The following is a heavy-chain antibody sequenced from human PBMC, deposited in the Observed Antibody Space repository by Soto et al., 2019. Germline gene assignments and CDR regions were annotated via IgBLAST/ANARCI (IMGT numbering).Heavy chain of an antibody. D-gene: IGHD4-17*01. CDR1: GFTFSSYG. Sequence: QVQLVESGGGVVQPGRSLRLSCAASGFTFSSYGMHWVRQAPGKGLEWVAVIWYDGSNKYYADSVKGRFTISRDNSKNTLYLQMNSLRAEDTAVYYCARDYYGDYGELYYWGQGTLVTVSS. V-gene: IGHV3-33*01. CDR2: IWYDGSNK. CDR3: ARDYYGDYGELYY. J-gene: IGHJ4*02.